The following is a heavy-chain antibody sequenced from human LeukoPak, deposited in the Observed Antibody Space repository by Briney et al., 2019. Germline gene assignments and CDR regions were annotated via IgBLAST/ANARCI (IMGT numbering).Heavy chain of an antibody. Sequence: SETLSLTCTVSGGSISSGDYYWSWIRQPPGKGLEWIGEINHSGSTNYNPSLKSRVTISVDTSKNQFSLKLSSVTAADTAVYYCARVIKPAAKNWFDPWGQGTLVTVSS. V-gene: IGHV4-39*07. CDR3: ARVIKPAAKNWFDP. CDR2: INHSGST. D-gene: IGHD2-2*01. CDR1: GGSISSGDYY. J-gene: IGHJ5*02.